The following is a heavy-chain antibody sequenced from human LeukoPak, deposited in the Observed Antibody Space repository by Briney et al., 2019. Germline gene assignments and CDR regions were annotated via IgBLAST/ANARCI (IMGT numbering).Heavy chain of an antibody. CDR1: GGSFSGYY. Sequence: SETLSLTCAVYGGSFSGYYWSWIRQPPGKGLEWIGEINHSGSTNYNPSLKSRVTISVDTSKNQFSLKLSSVTAADTAVYYCARFRAATGWFDPRGQGTLVTVSS. CDR2: INHSGST. V-gene: IGHV4-34*01. D-gene: IGHD2-15*01. CDR3: ARFRAATGWFDP. J-gene: IGHJ5*02.